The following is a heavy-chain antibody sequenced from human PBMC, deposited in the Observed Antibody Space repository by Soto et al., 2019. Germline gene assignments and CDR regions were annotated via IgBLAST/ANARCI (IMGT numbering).Heavy chain of an antibody. V-gene: IGHV5-51*01. CDR2: IYPGDSDT. CDR3: AIHYYGSGSYYPPDYYYYYGMDV. J-gene: IGHJ6*02. Sequence: PGESLKISCKGSGYSFTSYWIGWVRQMPGKGLEWMGIIYPGDSDTRYSPSFQGQVTISADKSISTAYLQWSSLKASDTAMYYCAIHYYGSGSYYPPDYYYYYGMDVWGQGTTVTVSS. CDR1: GYSFTSYW. D-gene: IGHD3-10*01.